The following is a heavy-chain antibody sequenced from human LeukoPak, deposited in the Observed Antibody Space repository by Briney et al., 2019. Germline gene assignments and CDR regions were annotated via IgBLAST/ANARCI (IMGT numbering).Heavy chain of an antibody. CDR3: ARGGGYCSSCFDY. V-gene: IGHV3-66*01. CDR2: IYSGGST. Sequence: PGGSLRPSCAASGFTVSSNYMSWVRQAPGKGLEWVSVIYSGGSTYYADSVKGRFTISRDNSKNTLYLQMNSLRAEDTAVYCCARGGGYCSSCFDYWGQGTLVTVSS. J-gene: IGHJ4*02. D-gene: IGHD2-2*01. CDR1: GFTVSSNY.